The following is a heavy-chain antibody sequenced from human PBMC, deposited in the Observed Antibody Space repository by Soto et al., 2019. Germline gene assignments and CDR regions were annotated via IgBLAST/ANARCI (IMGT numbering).Heavy chain of an antibody. CDR1: GGLFSSYP. V-gene: IGHV1-69*01. Sequence: QEQLVQSGAEVKKPGSSVKVSCKASGGLFSSYPISWVRQVPGQGLECMGGIIPVFQTAYNTQRFQGRVTITADESTNTAYMELSSLRSEDTAIYYCARGGSGYTWFNEFWGQGTLVTVSS. J-gene: IGHJ4*02. CDR2: IIPVFQTA. D-gene: IGHD3-22*01. CDR3: ARGGSGYTWFNEF.